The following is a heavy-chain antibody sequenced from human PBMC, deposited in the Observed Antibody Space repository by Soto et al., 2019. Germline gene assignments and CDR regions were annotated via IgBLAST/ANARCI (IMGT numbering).Heavy chain of an antibody. CDR1: GFAFSSYA. D-gene: IGHD2-15*01. CDR3: AKVSGVRGGDADFDY. J-gene: IGHJ4*02. CDR2: ISGSGGST. V-gene: IGHV3-23*01. Sequence: PGGPLRPSCAASGFAFSSYAMSWVRQAPGKGLEWVSAISGSGGSTYYADSVKGRFTISGDNSKTTLYLQMNSLRAEDTAVYYCAKVSGVRGGDADFDYWGQGTLVTVSS.